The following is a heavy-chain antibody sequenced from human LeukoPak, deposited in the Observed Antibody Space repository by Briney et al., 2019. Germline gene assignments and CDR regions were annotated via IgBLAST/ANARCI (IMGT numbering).Heavy chain of an antibody. CDR3: ATSHIDSSGYYYLCAFDI. Sequence: GASLRLSCAASGFTFSSYAMHWVRQAPGKGLEWVAVTSYVGSNKYYADSVKGRFTISRDNSKNTLYLQMNSLGAEDTAVYYCATSHIDSSGYYYLCAFDIWGQGTMVTLS. D-gene: IGHD3-22*01. V-gene: IGHV3-30-3*01. J-gene: IGHJ3*02. CDR1: GFTFSSYA. CDR2: TSYVGSNK.